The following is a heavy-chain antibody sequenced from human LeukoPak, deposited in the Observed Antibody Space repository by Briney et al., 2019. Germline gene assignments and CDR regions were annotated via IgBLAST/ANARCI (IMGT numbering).Heavy chain of an antibody. D-gene: IGHD6-19*01. Sequence: SETLSLTCTVSGGSFSSSSYYWGWLRQPPGKGWDWIGSIYYSGSTYANPSLRSRITTTVDTSKTQFSQKLSPITAEETAYSYWARQQQCLVGADYWGQGTLVTVSS. J-gene: IGHJ4*02. CDR1: GGSFSSSSYY. CDR3: ARQQQCLVGADY. V-gene: IGHV4-39*01. CDR2: IYYSGST.